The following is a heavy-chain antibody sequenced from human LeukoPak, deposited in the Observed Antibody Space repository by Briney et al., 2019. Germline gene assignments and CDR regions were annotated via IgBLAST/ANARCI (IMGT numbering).Heavy chain of an antibody. CDR1: GGSISRYY. J-gene: IGHJ3*02. V-gene: IGHV4-59*01. CDR2: IYYSGST. Sequence: SETLSLTCTVSGGSISRYYWSWIRQPPGKGLEWIGYIYYSGSTNYNPSLKSRVTISVDTSNNQLSLKLGSVTAADTAVYYCARDREASYCSGGSCYSYLGAFDIWGQGTMVTVSS. CDR3: ARDREASYCSGGSCYSYLGAFDI. D-gene: IGHD2-15*01.